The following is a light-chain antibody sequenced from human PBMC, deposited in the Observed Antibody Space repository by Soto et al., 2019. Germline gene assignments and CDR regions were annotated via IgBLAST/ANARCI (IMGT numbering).Light chain of an antibody. CDR2: EDN. V-gene: IGLV6-57*02. Sequence: NFMLTQPHSVSESPGKTVTISCTGSSGSIASNYVQWYQQRPGSAPTTVIYEDNQRPSGVPDRFSGSIDSSSNSASLTIPGLKTEDEADYYGQSYDSSNVVFGGGTKVTVL. CDR1: SGSIASNY. CDR3: QSYDSSNVV. J-gene: IGLJ2*01.